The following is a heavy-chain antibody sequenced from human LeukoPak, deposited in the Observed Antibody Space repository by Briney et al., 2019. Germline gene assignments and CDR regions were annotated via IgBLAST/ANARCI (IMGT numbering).Heavy chain of an antibody. D-gene: IGHD3-22*01. CDR3: GKDRDSSSYYHDAFDM. CDR1: GFTFSSYA. J-gene: IGHJ3*02. CDR2: ISGSGDNT. Sequence: GGSLSLSCAVSGFTFSSYAMSWVRQAPGRGLEWVSVISGSGDNTYYADSVKGRFTISRDNSKNTLYLQMNSLRAEDTGVYFCGKDRDSSSYYHDAFDMWGQGTMVTVSS. V-gene: IGHV3-23*01.